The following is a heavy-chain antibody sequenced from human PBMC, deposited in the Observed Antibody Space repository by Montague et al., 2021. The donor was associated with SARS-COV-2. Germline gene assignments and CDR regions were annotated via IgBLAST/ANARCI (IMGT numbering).Heavy chain of an antibody. D-gene: IGHD3-10*01. CDR2: IYYYGSV. Sequence: SETLSLTCTVAGDSVSRSYWNWIRQSPGKGLEWIGNIYYYGSVNXNPCLKSRLSISLDTSKNQPSLTLTSVTAADTATYYCARQIAMVREPFDSWGQGTLVLVSS. J-gene: IGHJ4*02. CDR3: ARQIAMVREPFDS. CDR1: GDSVSRSY. V-gene: IGHV4-59*08.